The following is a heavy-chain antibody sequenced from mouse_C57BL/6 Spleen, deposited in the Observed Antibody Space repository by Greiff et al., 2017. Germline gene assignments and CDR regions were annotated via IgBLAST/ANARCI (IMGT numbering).Heavy chain of an antibody. V-gene: IGHV1-69*01. J-gene: IGHJ4*01. D-gene: IGHD1-1*01. CDR3: ARRGVYYYGSSYDYYAMDY. CDR2: IDPSDSYT. CDR1: GYTFTSYW. Sequence: VQLQQSGAELVMPGASVKLSCKASGYTFTSYWMHWVKQRPGQGLEWIGEIDPSDSYTNYNQKFKGKSTLTVDKSSSTAYMQLSSLTSEDSAVYYCARRGVYYYGSSYDYYAMDYWGQGTSVTVSS.